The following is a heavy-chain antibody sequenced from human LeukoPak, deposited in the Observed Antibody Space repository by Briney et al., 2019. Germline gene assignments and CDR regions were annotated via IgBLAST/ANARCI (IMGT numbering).Heavy chain of an antibody. J-gene: IGHJ4*02. V-gene: IGHV3-30*18. CDR3: AKQEYYYDSPADY. CDR1: EFTFSSYG. Sequence: GGSLRLSCAASEFTFSSYGMHWVRQAPGKGLEWVAVISYDGSNKYYADSVKGRFTISRDNSKNTLYLQMNSLRAEDTAVYYCAKQEYYYDSPADYWGQGTLVTVSS. D-gene: IGHD3-22*01. CDR2: ISYDGSNK.